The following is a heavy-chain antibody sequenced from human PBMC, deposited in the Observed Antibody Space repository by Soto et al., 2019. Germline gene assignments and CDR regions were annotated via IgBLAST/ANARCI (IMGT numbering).Heavy chain of an antibody. Sequence: QVTLKESGPVLVKPTETLTLTCTVSGFSLSNARMGVSWIRQPPGKALEWLAHIFSNDEKSYSTSLKSSLTISKDTSKSQVVLTMTNMDPVDTATYYCARILREGPDYRYFDLWGRGTLVTVSS. V-gene: IGHV2-26*01. CDR3: ARILREGPDYRYFDL. J-gene: IGHJ2*01. CDR2: IFSNDEK. CDR1: GFSLSNARMG. D-gene: IGHD1-26*01.